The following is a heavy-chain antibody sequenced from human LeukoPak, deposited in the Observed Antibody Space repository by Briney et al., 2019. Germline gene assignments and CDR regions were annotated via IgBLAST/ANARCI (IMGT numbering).Heavy chain of an antibody. CDR3: AVSEDIVVVPAAIASFDP. CDR2: ISAYNGNT. CDR1: GYTFTSYG. Sequence: EASVKVSCKASGYTFTSYGISWVRQAPGQGLERMGWISAYNGNTNYAQKLQGRVTMTTDTSTSTAYMELRSLRSDDTAVYYCAVSEDIVVVPAAIASFDPWGQGTLVTVSS. J-gene: IGHJ5*02. D-gene: IGHD2-2*01. V-gene: IGHV1-18*01.